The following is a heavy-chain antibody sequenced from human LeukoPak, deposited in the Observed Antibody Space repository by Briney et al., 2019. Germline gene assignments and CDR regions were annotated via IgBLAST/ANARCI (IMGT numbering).Heavy chain of an antibody. CDR2: ISHDGNNK. J-gene: IGHJ4*02. CDR1: GFTFSTYG. Sequence: PGGSLRLSCAASGFTFSTYGMHWVGQAQGKGLEGVAVISHDGNNKYYVDSVKGRFTISRDNSKNTLYLQMNSLRAEDTAVYYCARDWGNWGYGWYFDHWGQGTLVTVSS. V-gene: IGHV3-30*03. D-gene: IGHD7-27*01. CDR3: ARDWGNWGYGWYFDH.